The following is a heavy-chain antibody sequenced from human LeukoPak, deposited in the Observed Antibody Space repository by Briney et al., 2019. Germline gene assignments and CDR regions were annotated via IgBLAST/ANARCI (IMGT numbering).Heavy chain of an antibody. CDR2: ISGSGATT. CDR1: GFTFSSYA. D-gene: IGHD3/OR15-3a*01. J-gene: IGHJ4*02. CDR3: ASPYALGHGY. V-gene: IGHV3-23*01. Sequence: PGGSLRLSCAASGFTFSSYAMSWVRQAPGKGLEWVSSISGSGATTNYADSVKGRFTISRDNSKNTLYLQMNSLRAEDTAVYYCASPYALGHGYWGQGTLVTVSS.